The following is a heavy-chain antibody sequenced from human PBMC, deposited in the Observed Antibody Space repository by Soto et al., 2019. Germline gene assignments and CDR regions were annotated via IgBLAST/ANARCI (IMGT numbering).Heavy chain of an antibody. CDR1: GGSISSSNW. D-gene: IGHD5-12*01. Sequence: SETLSLTCAVSGGSISSSNWWSWVRQPPGKGLEWIGEIYHSGSTNYNPSLKSRVTISVDKSKNQFSLKLSSVTAADTAMYYCARALVATTNYYYYGMDVWGQGTTVT. V-gene: IGHV4-4*02. CDR3: ARALVATTNYYYYGMDV. CDR2: IYHSGST. J-gene: IGHJ6*02.